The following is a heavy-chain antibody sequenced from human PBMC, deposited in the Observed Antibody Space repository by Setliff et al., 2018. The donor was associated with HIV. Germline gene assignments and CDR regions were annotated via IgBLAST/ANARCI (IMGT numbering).Heavy chain of an antibody. V-gene: IGHV1-69*13. D-gene: IGHD3-22*01. CDR1: GGTFSSYA. CDR3: AREWGRSDYYDSSGSKGYFDY. J-gene: IGHJ4*02. CDR2: IIPVFGTT. Sequence: SVKVSCKASGGTFSSYAISWVRQAPGQGLDWMGGIIPVFGTTNYAQKFQGRVTITADESTSTAYMELSSLRSEDTAVYYCAREWGRSDYYDSSGSKGYFDYWGQGTLVTVSS.